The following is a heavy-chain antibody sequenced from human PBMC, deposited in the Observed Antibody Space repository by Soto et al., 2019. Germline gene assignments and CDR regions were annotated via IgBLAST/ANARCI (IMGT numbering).Heavy chain of an antibody. CDR2: ISAYNGNT. J-gene: IGHJ5*02. Sequence: ASVKVSCKASGYTFTSYGISWVRQAPGQGLEWMGWISAYNGNTNYAQKLQGRVTMTTDTSTSTAYMELRSLRSDDTAVYYCVLIAAAGLWFDPWGQGTLVTVSS. V-gene: IGHV1-18*01. CDR3: VLIAAAGLWFDP. D-gene: IGHD6-13*01. CDR1: GYTFTSYG.